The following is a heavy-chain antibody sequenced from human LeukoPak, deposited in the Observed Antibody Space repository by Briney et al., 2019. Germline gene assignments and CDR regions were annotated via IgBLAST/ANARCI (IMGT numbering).Heavy chain of an antibody. Sequence: GGSLRLSCSASGFTFSSYSMNWVRQAPGKGLEWVSSISSSSSYIYYADSVKGRFTISRDNAKNSLYPQMNSLRAEDTAVYYCARDEESLWFGEKNDAFDIWGQGTMVTVSS. D-gene: IGHD3-10*01. J-gene: IGHJ3*02. CDR2: ISSSSSYI. CDR1: GFTFSSYS. V-gene: IGHV3-21*01. CDR3: ARDEESLWFGEKNDAFDI.